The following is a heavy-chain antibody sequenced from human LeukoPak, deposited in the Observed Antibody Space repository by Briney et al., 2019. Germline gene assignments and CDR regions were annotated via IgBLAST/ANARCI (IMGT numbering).Heavy chain of an antibody. CDR2: ISGSGGGT. Sequence: GGSLRLSCAASGFTFSSYAMSWVRQAPGKGLEWVSAISGSGGGTYYADSVKGRFTISRDNAKNTLYLQMNSLRAEDTAVYYCARTTDLSSGWYGAYYYYGMDVWGQGTTVTVSS. CDR1: GFTFSSYA. J-gene: IGHJ6*02. V-gene: IGHV3-23*01. D-gene: IGHD6-19*01. CDR3: ARTTDLSSGWYGAYYYYGMDV.